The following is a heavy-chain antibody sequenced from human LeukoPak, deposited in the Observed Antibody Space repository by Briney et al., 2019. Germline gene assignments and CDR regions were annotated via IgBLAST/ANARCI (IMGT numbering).Heavy chain of an antibody. J-gene: IGHJ3*02. CDR2: ISSYSTI. V-gene: IGHV3-48*04. Sequence: PGGSLRLSCTASGFTFSSYSMNWVRQAPGKGLEWVSYISSYSTIYYADSVKGRFTISKDHAKNTLFLQMTSLRVEDTATYFCVRSLGDDAFDIWGQGTRVTVSS. CDR1: GFTFSSYS. CDR3: VRSLGDDAFDI. D-gene: IGHD3-10*01.